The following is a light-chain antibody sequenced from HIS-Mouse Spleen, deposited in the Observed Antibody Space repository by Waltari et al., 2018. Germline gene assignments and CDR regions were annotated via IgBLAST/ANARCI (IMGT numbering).Light chain of an antibody. CDR1: SSDAGGYNS. Sequence: QSALTQPRSVSGSPRQSVTISCTGTSSDAGGYNSVPWYQQHPGQAPKLMIYDVSKRPSGVPDRFSGSKSGNTASLTISGLQAEDEADYYCCSYAGSYSYVFGTGTKVTVL. CDR3: CSYAGSYSYV. V-gene: IGLV2-11*01. J-gene: IGLJ1*01. CDR2: DVS.